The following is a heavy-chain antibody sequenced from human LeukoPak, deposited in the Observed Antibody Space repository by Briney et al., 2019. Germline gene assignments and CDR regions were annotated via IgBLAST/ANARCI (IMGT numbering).Heavy chain of an antibody. CDR3: ARDGGMSYYDSSGYSYFDY. CDR2: IYYSGST. Sequence: GSLRLSCAASGFTFSSYEMNWIRQPPGKGLEWIGSIYYSGSTYYNPSLKSRVTISVDTSKNQFSLKLSSVTAADTAVYYCARDGGMSYYDSSGYSYFDYWGQGTLVTVSS. V-gene: IGHV4-39*07. J-gene: IGHJ4*02. D-gene: IGHD3-22*01. CDR1: GFTFSSYE.